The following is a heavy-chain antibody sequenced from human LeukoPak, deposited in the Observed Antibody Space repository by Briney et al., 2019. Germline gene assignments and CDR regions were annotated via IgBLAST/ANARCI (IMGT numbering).Heavy chain of an antibody. CDR1: GGSFSGYY. V-gene: IGHV4-34*01. CDR2: INHSGST. J-gene: IGHJ6*03. CDR3: ARDRGRYYMDV. Sequence: PSETLSLTCAVYGGSFSGYYWSWIRQPPGKGLEWIGEINHSGSTNYNPSLKSRVTISVDTSKNQFSLKLSSVTAADTAVYYCARDRGRYYMDVWGKGTTVTISS. D-gene: IGHD6-25*01.